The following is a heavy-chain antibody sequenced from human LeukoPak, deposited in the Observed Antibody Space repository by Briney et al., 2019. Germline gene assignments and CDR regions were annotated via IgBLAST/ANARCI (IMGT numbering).Heavy chain of an antibody. CDR2: ISSSGSNI. J-gene: IGHJ4*02. D-gene: IGHD2-8*02. CDR3: VREGYSTGQFDY. CDR1: GFIFSDYC. Sequence: GGSLRLSCAASGFIFSDYCMTWIRQAPGKGLEWVSHISSSGSNIHHADSVKGRFTISRDNAKNSLYLQMNSLRAEDTAVYYCVREGYSTGQFDYWGQGTLVTVSS. V-gene: IGHV3-11*04.